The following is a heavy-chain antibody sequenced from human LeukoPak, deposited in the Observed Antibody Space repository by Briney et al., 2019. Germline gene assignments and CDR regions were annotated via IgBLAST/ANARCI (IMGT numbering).Heavy chain of an antibody. V-gene: IGHV3-74*01. CDR2: INSDGNST. CDR3: ARRRYCSSTNCYGDWFDP. J-gene: IGHJ5*02. Sequence: GGSMRLSCAASGFTFSNHWMHWVRQAPGKGLAWVSRINSDGNSTSYADSVKGRFTISRDNAKNTLYLQMNSLRAEDTAVYYCARRRYCSSTNCYGDWFDPWGQGTLVTVSS. D-gene: IGHD2-2*01. CDR1: GFTFSNHW.